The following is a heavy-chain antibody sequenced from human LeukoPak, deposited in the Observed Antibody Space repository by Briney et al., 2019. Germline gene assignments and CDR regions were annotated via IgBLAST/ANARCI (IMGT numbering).Heavy chain of an antibody. Sequence: GGSLRLSCAASGFTFDDYGMSWVRQAPGKGLEWVSGINWNGGSTGYADSVKGRFAISRDNAKNSLYLQMNSLRAEDTALYYCARAYDSSGYIGSFDYWGQGTLVTVSS. D-gene: IGHD3-22*01. V-gene: IGHV3-20*04. CDR3: ARAYDSSGYIGSFDY. J-gene: IGHJ4*02. CDR2: INWNGGST. CDR1: GFTFDDYG.